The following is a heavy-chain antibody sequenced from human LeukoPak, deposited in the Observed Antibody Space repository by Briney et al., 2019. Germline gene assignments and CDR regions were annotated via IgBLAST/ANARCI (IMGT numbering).Heavy chain of an antibody. D-gene: IGHD1-26*01. CDR2: IKNKTNGGTT. J-gene: IGHJ5*02. Sequence: GGSLRLSCAASGFIFSSYAMSWVRQAPGKGLEWVGRIKNKTNGGTTDYAAPVKGRFTISRDDSKNTLYLQMNSLKTEDTAVYYCTTTIVGVTTWFDPWGQGTLVTVSS. V-gene: IGHV3-15*01. CDR1: GFIFSSYA. CDR3: TTTIVGVTTWFDP.